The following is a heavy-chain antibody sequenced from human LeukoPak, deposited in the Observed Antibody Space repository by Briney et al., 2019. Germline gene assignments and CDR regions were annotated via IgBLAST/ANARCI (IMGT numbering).Heavy chain of an antibody. CDR3: ARVWYSSGWYYDY. CDR1: GFIFSGYW. V-gene: IGHV3-21*01. CDR2: ISSTGSYI. Sequence: GGSLRLSCAASGFIFSGYWMTWVRQAPGKGLEWVSSISSTGSYIYYADSVKGRFTISRDNAKNSLYLQMNSLRAEDTAVYYCARVWYSSGWYYDYWGQGTLVTVSS. J-gene: IGHJ4*02. D-gene: IGHD6-19*01.